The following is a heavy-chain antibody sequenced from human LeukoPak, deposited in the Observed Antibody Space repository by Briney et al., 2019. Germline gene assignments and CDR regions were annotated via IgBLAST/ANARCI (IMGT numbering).Heavy chain of an antibody. CDR2: IFYSGST. V-gene: IGHV4-31*03. Sequence: SRTLSLTCTVSGGSISSGDYYWSWIGQHPGKGLEWIGYIFYSGSTYSNPSLRSRVTISVDTSKNQFSLKLSSVTAADTAIYYRARDIRIPEGQYNWFDPWGQGTLVTVSS. CDR1: GGSISSGDYY. CDR3: ARDIRIPEGQYNWFDP. D-gene: IGHD5-12*01. J-gene: IGHJ5*02.